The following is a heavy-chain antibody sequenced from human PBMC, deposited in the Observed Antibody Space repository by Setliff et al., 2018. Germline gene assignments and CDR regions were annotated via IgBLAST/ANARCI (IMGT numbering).Heavy chain of an antibody. CDR1: GGSISSGDYY. D-gene: IGHD3-22*01. CDR3: ARDPIVGFYDSTGYSTLNWYFDL. CDR2: IYYSGST. Sequence: SETLSLTCTVSGGSISSGDYYWSWIRQPPGKGLEWIGYIYYSGSTYYNPSLKSRFRISVDTSKNQFSLKLNSVTAADTAVYYCARDPIVGFYDSTGYSTLNWYFDLWGRGTRVTVSA. V-gene: IGHV4-30-4*08. J-gene: IGHJ2*01.